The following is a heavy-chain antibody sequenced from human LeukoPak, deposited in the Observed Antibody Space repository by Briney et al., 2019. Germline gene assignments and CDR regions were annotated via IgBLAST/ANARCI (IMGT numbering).Heavy chain of an antibody. J-gene: IGHJ4*02. CDR3: ARGPHTYDYVWGSYPDY. Sequence: AASVKVSCKASGYTFTSYYMHWVRQAPGQGLEWMGIINPSGGSTSYAQKFQGRVTMTRNTSTSTVYMELSSLRSEDTAVYYCARGPHTYDYVWGSYPDYWGQGTLVTVSS. CDR2: INPSGGST. D-gene: IGHD3-16*02. V-gene: IGHV1-46*01. CDR1: GYTFTSYY.